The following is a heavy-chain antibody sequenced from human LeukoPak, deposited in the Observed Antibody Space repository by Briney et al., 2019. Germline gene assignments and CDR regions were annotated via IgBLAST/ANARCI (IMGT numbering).Heavy chain of an antibody. V-gene: IGHV3-23*01. D-gene: IGHD5-24*01. Sequence: GGSLRLSCAASGFTFSSYAMSWVRQAPGKGLEWVSAISGSGGSTYYADSVKGRFTIPRDNSKNTLYLQMNSLRAEDTAVYYCAKDRPFAGYNFGNFDYWGQGTLVTVSS. CDR3: AKDRPFAGYNFGNFDY. CDR2: ISGSGGST. J-gene: IGHJ4*02. CDR1: GFTFSSYA.